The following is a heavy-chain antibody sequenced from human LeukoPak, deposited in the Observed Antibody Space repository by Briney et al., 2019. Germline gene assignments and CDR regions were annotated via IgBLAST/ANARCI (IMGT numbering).Heavy chain of an antibody. CDR3: ARVGSLTLDGYFDY. V-gene: IGHV1-18*04. CDR2: IRAYNGNT. D-gene: IGHD5-24*01. CDR1: GYTFTRYY. Sequence: GALRDSSKASGYTFTRYYMHSVCQTPRQGLWWRGRIRAYNGNTNCAEKLQGRVSMTTDTSTSTAYMELRSLRCDDRAVYYCARVGSLTLDGYFDYWGQGTLVTVSS. J-gene: IGHJ4*02.